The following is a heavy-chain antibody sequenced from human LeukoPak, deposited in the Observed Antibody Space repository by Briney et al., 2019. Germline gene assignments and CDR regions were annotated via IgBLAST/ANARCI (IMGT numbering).Heavy chain of an antibody. CDR1: GYTFTSYA. J-gene: IGHJ5*02. Sequence: ASVKVSCKASGYTFTSYAMHWVRQAPGQRLEWMGWINAGNGNTKYSQKFQGRVTITRDTSASTAYMELSSLRSEDTAVYYCARDHYYGSGSYYWGDNWFDPWGQGTLVTVSS. V-gene: IGHV1-3*01. CDR2: INAGNGNT. CDR3: ARDHYYGSGSYYWGDNWFDP. D-gene: IGHD3-10*01.